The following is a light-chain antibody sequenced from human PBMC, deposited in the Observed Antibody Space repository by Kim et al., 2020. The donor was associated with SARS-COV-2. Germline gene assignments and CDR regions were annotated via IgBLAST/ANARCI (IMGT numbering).Light chain of an antibody. V-gene: IGLV6-57*03. CDR3: QSYDSSNWV. Sequence: GKTLTIPCTRSSGSIASNYVKWYQQRPGSAPTTVIYEDNQRPSGVPDRFSGSIDSSSNSASLTISGLKTEDEADYYCQSYDSSNWVFGGGTQLTVL. CDR1: SGSIASNY. CDR2: EDN. J-gene: IGLJ3*02.